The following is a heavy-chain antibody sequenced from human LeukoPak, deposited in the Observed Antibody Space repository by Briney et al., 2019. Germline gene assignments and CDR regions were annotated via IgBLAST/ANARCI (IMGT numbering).Heavy chain of an antibody. Sequence: ASVKVSCKASGYTFTSYGISWVRQAPGQGLEWMVWISAYNGNTNYAQKLQGRVTMTTDTSTRTAYMELRSLRSDDTAVYYCARDYRPGYYDSSGYYYSTPHDAFDIWGQGTMVTVSS. CDR2: ISAYNGNT. CDR1: GYTFTSYG. D-gene: IGHD3-22*01. J-gene: IGHJ3*02. V-gene: IGHV1-18*01. CDR3: ARDYRPGYYDSSGYYYSTPHDAFDI.